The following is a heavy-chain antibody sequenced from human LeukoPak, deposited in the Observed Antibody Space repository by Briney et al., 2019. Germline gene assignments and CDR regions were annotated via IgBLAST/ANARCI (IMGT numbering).Heavy chain of an antibody. D-gene: IGHD2-2*01. CDR2: ISGSGGST. J-gene: IGHJ4*02. Sequence: PGGSLRLSCAASGFTFSSYAMSWVRQAPGKGLEWVSAISGSGGSTYYADSVKGRFTISRDNSKNTLYLQMNSLRAEDTAVYYCAKDRRVVVPAAIWYFDYWGQGTLVTASS. CDR1: GFTFSSYA. V-gene: IGHV3-23*01. CDR3: AKDRRVVVPAAIWYFDY.